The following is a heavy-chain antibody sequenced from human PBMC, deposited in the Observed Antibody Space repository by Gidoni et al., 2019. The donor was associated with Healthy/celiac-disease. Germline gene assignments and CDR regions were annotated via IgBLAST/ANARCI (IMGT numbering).Heavy chain of an antibody. V-gene: IGHV4-34*01. CDR3: ARGRMGGYGDYFDY. J-gene: IGHJ4*02. CDR1: GWSFSGYY. D-gene: IGHD4-17*01. Sequence: QVQLQQWGAGLLKPSETLSLTCAVYGWSFSGYYWSWIRQPPGKGLEWIGEINHSGSTNYNPSLKSRVTISVDTSKNQFSLKLSSVTAADTAVYYCARGRMGGYGDYFDYWGQGTLVTVSS. CDR2: INHSGST.